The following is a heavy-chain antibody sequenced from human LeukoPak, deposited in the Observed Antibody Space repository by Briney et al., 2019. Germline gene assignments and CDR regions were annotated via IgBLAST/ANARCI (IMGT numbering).Heavy chain of an antibody. CDR1: GFTVSSNF. CDR3: ARSGSRWFDR. V-gene: IGHV3-53*01. D-gene: IGHD3-10*01. J-gene: IGHJ5*02. Sequence: GESLRLSCAASGFTVSSNFTSWVRQAPEKGLEWVSVMYNDGNTYYADSVKGRFTISRDNSENTRYLQMNSLRVEDTARYYCARSGSRWFDRWGQGTLVTVSS. CDR2: MYNDGNT.